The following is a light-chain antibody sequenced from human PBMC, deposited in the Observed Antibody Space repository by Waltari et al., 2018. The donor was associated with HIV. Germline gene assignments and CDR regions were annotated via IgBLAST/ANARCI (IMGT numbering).Light chain of an antibody. V-gene: IGLV2-8*01. J-gene: IGLJ3*02. CDR3: TVYAGDNWV. CDR1: STDVGDYNY. Sequence: HSALTQSPSASGSPGQSVTISCTGTSTDVGDYNYVSWYQQQPAQAPKPMSSAGSKRPSGVPYLFSGPTSGNTASPTVSGPQAKDEADYYCTVYAGDNWVFGGGTKIGVL. CDR2: AGS.